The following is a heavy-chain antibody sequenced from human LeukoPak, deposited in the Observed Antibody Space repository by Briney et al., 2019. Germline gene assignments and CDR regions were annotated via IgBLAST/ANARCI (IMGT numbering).Heavy chain of an antibody. J-gene: IGHJ4*02. CDR2: INPNSGGT. CDR3: ARDRKFRGGTDY. CDR1: GYTFTSYG. D-gene: IGHD3-16*01. Sequence: ASVKVSCKASGYTFTSYGISWVRQAPGQGLEWMGWINPNSGGTNYAQKFQGRVTMTRDTSISTAYMELSRLRSDDTAVYYCARDRKFRGGTDYWGQGTLVTVSS. V-gene: IGHV1-2*02.